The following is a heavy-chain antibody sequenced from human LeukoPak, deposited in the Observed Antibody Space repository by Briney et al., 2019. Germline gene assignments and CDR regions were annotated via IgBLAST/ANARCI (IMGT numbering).Heavy chain of an antibody. Sequence: GGSLRLSCAASGFTVSSNYMTWVRQAPGKGLEWVSVIYSGGSTYYADSVKGRFTISRHNSKNTLYLQMDSLGPEDTAVYYCARDLRGGGIDAFDIWGQGTMVTVSS. CDR2: IYSGGST. D-gene: IGHD4-23*01. V-gene: IGHV3-53*04. CDR1: GFTVSSNY. J-gene: IGHJ3*02. CDR3: ARDLRGGGIDAFDI.